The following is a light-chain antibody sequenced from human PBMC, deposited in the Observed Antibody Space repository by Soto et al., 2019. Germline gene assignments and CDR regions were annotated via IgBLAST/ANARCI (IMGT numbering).Light chain of an antibody. J-gene: IGLJ1*01. CDR1: SSDVGAYNY. CDR2: DVS. CDR3: CSRAGTITYV. Sequence: QSALTQPRSVSGSPGQSVTISCTGTSSDVGAYNYVSWYQQHPGKAPKLMIYDVSKRPSGVPDRFSGSKSGNTASLTISGLQAEDEADYYCCSRAGTITYVFGPGTKVTVL. V-gene: IGLV2-11*01.